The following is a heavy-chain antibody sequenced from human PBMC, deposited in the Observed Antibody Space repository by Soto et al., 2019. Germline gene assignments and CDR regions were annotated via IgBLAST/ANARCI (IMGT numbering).Heavy chain of an antibody. V-gene: IGHV4-39*01. CDR1: GGPISSSSYY. CDR3: ARSAIATHWFFDL. CDR2: IYYTGYT. J-gene: IGHJ2*01. Sequence: PSETLSLTCTVSGGPISSSSYYWGWIRQAPGKGLEWLATIYYTGYTYQNPSLKSHVTISVDTSKNQFSLKLTSVTAADTALYYCARSAIATHWFFDLWGRGTLVTVSS. D-gene: IGHD5-18*01.